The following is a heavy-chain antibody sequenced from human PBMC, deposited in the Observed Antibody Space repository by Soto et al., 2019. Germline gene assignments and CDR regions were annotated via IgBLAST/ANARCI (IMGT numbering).Heavy chain of an antibody. D-gene: IGHD3-22*01. J-gene: IGHJ4*02. Sequence: EVPLVGSGGDLVQPGGSLRLSCVASGFTLSSYEMMWVRQAPGKGLEWVSFIHNRRGTTYYADSVKGRFTISRDNAQNSLYLQMSSLRAEDTAVYYCATSLSGYYYSYWGQGTLVTVSS. CDR1: GFTLSSYE. CDR3: ATSLSGYYYSY. CDR2: IHNRRGTT. V-gene: IGHV3-48*03.